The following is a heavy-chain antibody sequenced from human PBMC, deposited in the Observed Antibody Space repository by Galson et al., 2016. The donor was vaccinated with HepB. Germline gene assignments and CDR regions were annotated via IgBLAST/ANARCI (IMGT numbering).Heavy chain of an antibody. CDR1: GYAYTSYG. Sequence: SVKVSCKASGYAYTSYGINWLRQAPGQGPEWMGCISAANGNTLYAPKFQGRVTLTTDTSTSTAYMELTSLKSDDTAVYYCARSSFGVSNPWGQGTLVTVSS. D-gene: IGHD3-3*01. CDR2: ISAANGNT. J-gene: IGHJ5*02. CDR3: ARSSFGVSNP. V-gene: IGHV1-18*01.